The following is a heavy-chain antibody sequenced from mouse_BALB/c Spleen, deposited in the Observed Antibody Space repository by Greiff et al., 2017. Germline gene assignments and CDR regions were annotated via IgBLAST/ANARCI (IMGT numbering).Heavy chain of an antibody. V-gene: IGHV3-2*02. D-gene: IGHD1-1*01. Sequence: EVKLMESGPGLVKPSQSLSLTCTVTGYSITSDYAWNWIRQFPGNKLEWMGYISYSGSTSYNPSLKSRISITRDTSKNQFFLQLNSVTTEDTATYYCARGDYYGSSDYWGQGTTLTVSS. CDR3: ARGDYYGSSDY. CDR2: ISYSGST. CDR1: GYSITSDYA. J-gene: IGHJ2*01.